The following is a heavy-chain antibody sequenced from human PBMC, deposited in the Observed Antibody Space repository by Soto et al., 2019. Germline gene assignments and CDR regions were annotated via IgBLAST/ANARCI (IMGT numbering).Heavy chain of an antibody. D-gene: IGHD1-7*01. CDR2: IIGSGGTT. Sequence: GGSLRLSCTASGLIFRNYVMTWVRLAPGKGLEWVSSIIGSGGTTYYTDSVKGRFTISRDNSKNTLFLQISSLRAEDTAVYYCAKRPLELHMYDYWGQGTLVSSPQ. J-gene: IGHJ4*02. CDR3: AKRPLELHMYDY. CDR1: GLIFRNYV. V-gene: IGHV3-23*01.